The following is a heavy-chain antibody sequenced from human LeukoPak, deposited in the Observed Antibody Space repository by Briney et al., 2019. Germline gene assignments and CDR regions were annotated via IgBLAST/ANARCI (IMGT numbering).Heavy chain of an antibody. CDR2: IWYDGSNK. V-gene: IGHV3-33*01. Sequence: GGSLRLSCAASGFTFSSYGMHWVRQAPGKGLEWVAVIWYDGSNKYYADSVKGRFTIPRDNSKNTLYLQMNSLRAEDTAVYYCAREKRGASRVYGMDVWGQGTTVTVSS. J-gene: IGHJ6*02. D-gene: IGHD3-10*01. CDR1: GFTFSSYG. CDR3: AREKRGASRVYGMDV.